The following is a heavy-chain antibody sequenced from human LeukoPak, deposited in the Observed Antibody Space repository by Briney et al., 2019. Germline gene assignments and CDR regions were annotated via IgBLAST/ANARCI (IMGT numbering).Heavy chain of an antibody. CDR3: ARDARGVIIPTEYYVMDV. J-gene: IGHJ6*04. V-gene: IGHV3-21*01. CDR2: ISSSSSYI. D-gene: IGHD3-10*01. CDR1: GFTFSSYS. Sequence: GGSLRLSCAASGFTFSSYSMNWVRQAPGKGLEWVSSISSSSSYIYYADSVKGRFTISRDNAKNSLYLQMNSLRAEDTAVYYCARDARGVIIPTEYYVMDVWGKGTTVTVSS.